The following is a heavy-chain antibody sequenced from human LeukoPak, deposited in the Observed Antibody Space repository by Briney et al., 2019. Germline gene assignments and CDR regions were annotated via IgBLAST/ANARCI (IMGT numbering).Heavy chain of an antibody. Sequence: GGSLRLSCAASGFIFSSYGMHWSGKPPGRGRGGGAFIRYDGSNKYYADSVKGRFTISRNNSKNTLYLQMNSLRAEDTAVYYCAKDRSGSYSQGLDYWGQGTLVTVSS. CDR1: GFIFSSYG. D-gene: IGHD1-26*01. V-gene: IGHV3-30*02. J-gene: IGHJ4*02. CDR3: AKDRSGSYSQGLDY. CDR2: IRYDGSNK.